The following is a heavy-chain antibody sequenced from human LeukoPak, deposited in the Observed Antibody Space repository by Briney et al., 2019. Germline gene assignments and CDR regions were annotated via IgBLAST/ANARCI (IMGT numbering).Heavy chain of an antibody. V-gene: IGHV3-48*03. J-gene: IGHJ6*02. CDR3: ARDQRIVGASGGVDV. Sequence: GGSLRLSCAASGFTFSSYEMNWVRQAPGKGLEWVSYISSSGSTIYYADSVKGRFTISRDNAKNSLYLQMNSLRAEDTAVYYCARDQRIVGASGGVDVWGQGTTVTVSS. CDR2: ISSSGSTI. CDR1: GFTFSSYE. D-gene: IGHD1-26*01.